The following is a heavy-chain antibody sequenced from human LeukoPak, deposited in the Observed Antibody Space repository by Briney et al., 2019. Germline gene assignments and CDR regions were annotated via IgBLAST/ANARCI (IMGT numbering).Heavy chain of an antibody. V-gene: IGHV3-7*01. Sequence: GGSLRLSCAASGFTFSSYSMNWVRQAPGRGLEWVANINQDGSEKYYVDSVKGRFAISRDNAKNSLYLQMNSLRAEDTALYYCARDLGGDAFDIWGQGTMVAVSS. CDR2: INQDGSEK. CDR1: GFTFSSYS. J-gene: IGHJ3*02. CDR3: ARDLGGDAFDI.